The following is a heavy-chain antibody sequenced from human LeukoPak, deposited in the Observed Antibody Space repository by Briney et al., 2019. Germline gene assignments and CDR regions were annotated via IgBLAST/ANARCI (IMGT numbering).Heavy chain of an antibody. CDR3: ARNWNLKNYYYYYMDV. Sequence: ASVKVSCKASGYTFTSYDINWVRQATGQGLEWMGWMNPNSGNTGYAQKFQGRVTMPRNTSISTAYMELSSLRSEDTAVYYCARNWNLKNYYYYYMDVWGKGTTVTVSS. CDR2: MNPNSGNT. CDR1: GYTFTSYD. D-gene: IGHD1-1*01. J-gene: IGHJ6*03. V-gene: IGHV1-8*01.